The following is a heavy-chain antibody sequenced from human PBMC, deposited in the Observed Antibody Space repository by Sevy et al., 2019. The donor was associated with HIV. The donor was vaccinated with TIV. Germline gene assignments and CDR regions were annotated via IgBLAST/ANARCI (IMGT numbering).Heavy chain of an antibody. V-gene: IGHV3-48*02. CDR3: ARGYCSSTSCYKLFDY. CDR1: GFTFSSYS. CDR2: ISSSSSTI. Sequence: GGSLRLSCAASGFTFSSYSMNWVRQAPGKGLEWVSSISSSSSTIYYADSVKGRFTISRDNAKNSLYLQMNSLRDEDTAVYYCARGYCSSTSCYKLFDYWGQGTLVTVSS. J-gene: IGHJ4*02. D-gene: IGHD2-2*02.